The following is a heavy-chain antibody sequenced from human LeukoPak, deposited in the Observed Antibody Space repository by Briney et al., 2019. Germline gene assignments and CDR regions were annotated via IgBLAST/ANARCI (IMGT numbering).Heavy chain of an antibody. Sequence: GGSLRLSCAASGFTFSSYGMHWVRQAPGEGLEWVSVINSGGSTYHADSVKGRFTISRDNSKNTLYLQMNSLRAEDTAVYYCARGHRADGYSYGPYYFDYWGQGTLVTVSS. J-gene: IGHJ4*02. V-gene: IGHV3-53*01. CDR2: INSGGST. CDR3: ARGHRADGYSYGPYYFDY. CDR1: GFTFSSYG. D-gene: IGHD5-24*01.